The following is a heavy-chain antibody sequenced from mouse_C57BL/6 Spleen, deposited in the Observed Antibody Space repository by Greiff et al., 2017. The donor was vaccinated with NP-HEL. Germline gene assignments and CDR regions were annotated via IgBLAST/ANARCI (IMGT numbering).Heavy chain of an antibody. CDR1: GYTFTTYP. CDR3: ARGGSGYLYYAMDY. V-gene: IGHV1-47*01. CDR2: FHTYNDDN. D-gene: IGHD3-2*02. Sequence: VQRVESGAELVKPGASVKMSCKASGYTFTTYPIEWMKQNHGKSLEWIGNFHTYNDDNKYNEKFKGKATLTVEKSSSTVYLELSRLTSDDSAVYYCARGGSGYLYYAMDYWGQGTSVTVSS. J-gene: IGHJ4*01.